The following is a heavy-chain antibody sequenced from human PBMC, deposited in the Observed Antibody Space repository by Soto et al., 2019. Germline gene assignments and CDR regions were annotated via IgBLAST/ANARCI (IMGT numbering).Heavy chain of an antibody. CDR1: GGSISSYY. CDR2: IYYSGST. J-gene: IGHJ6*03. CDR3: ARGRGAARLGYLRYYYDYMDV. D-gene: IGHD6-6*01. Sequence: QVQLQESGPGLVKPSETLSLTCTVSGGSISSYYWSWIRQPPGKGLEWIGYIYYSGSTNYNPSLRSRVTLAVATSKNTFSLKLSSVTAADTAVYYCARGRGAARLGYLRYYYDYMDVWGKGTTVTVSS. V-gene: IGHV4-59*01.